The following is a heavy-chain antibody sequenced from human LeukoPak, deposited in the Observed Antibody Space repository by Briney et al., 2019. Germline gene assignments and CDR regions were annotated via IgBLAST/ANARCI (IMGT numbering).Heavy chain of an antibody. D-gene: IGHD4-23*01. CDR1: GFTFSDYG. J-gene: IGHJ2*01. Sequence: GGSLRLSCAASGFTFSDYGMNWVRQTPGQGLEWVSSISSRSTYAYYADSVRGRFTVSRDNAKNSLYLQMNSLRAEDTAVYYCAGPVVTPGRWYFDLWGRGTLVTVSS. V-gene: IGHV3-21*01. CDR2: ISSRSTYA. CDR3: AGPVVTPGRWYFDL.